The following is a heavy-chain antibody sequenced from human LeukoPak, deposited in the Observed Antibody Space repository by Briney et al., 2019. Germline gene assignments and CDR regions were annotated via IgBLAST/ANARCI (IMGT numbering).Heavy chain of an antibody. CDR2: ISWNSGSI. D-gene: IGHD2-2*01. CDR3: AKASWGSTSPLSGAFDI. Sequence: GGSLRLSCAASGFTFDDYAMHWVRQAPGKGLEWVSGISWNSGSIGYADSVKGRFTISRDNAKNSLYLQMNSLRAEDMALYYCAKASWGSTSPLSGAFDIWGQGTMVTVSS. J-gene: IGHJ3*02. V-gene: IGHV3-9*03. CDR1: GFTFDDYA.